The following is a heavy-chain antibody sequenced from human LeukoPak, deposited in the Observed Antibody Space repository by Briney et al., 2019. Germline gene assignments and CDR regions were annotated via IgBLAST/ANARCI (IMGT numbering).Heavy chain of an antibody. CDR1: GFTFSSYG. D-gene: IGHD2-15*01. CDR2: IRYDGSNK. Sequence: GGSLRLSCAASGFTFSSYGMHWVRQAPGKGLEWVAFIRYDGSNKYYADSVKGRFTISRDNSKNTLYLQMNSLRAEDTAVYYCAKRDSSIDYWGQGTLVTVSS. CDR3: AKRDSSIDY. J-gene: IGHJ4*02. V-gene: IGHV3-30*02.